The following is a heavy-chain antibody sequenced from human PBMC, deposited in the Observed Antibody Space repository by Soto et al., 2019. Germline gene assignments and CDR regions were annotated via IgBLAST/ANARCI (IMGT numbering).Heavy chain of an antibody. CDR3: ASLVLDRYNYPDYLHY. CDR2: ISVSSYTT. Sequence: QVQLVESGGALVAPGGSLRLSCEASGFAFSDYYMAWIRQTPGKGLEWISYISVSSYTTYYADSVRGRFTISRDNADNSLYLQMNNLRDDDTAVYYCASLVLDRYNYPDYLHYWGQGTVVTVSS. J-gene: IGHJ1*01. V-gene: IGHV3-11*01. D-gene: IGHD5-12*01. CDR1: GFAFSDYY.